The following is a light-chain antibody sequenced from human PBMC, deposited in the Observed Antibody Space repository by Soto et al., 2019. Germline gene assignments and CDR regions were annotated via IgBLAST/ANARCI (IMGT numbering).Light chain of an antibody. CDR1: HGISTY. Sequence: DIQLTQSPSFLSASVGDRVTITCRASHGISTYAAWYQQKPGKAPELLIYEASTLQSGVPSRFSGSGAGTEFTLTVSSLPPEDFATYYCQQVNSYPFTFGPGTKVDIK. J-gene: IGKJ3*01. CDR2: EAS. CDR3: QQVNSYPFT. V-gene: IGKV1-9*01.